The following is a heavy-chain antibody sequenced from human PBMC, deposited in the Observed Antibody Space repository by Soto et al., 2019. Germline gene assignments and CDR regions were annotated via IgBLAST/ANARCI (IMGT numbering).Heavy chain of an antibody. CDR1: GFTFRSYA. V-gene: IGHV3-23*01. CDR3: AKDLEVYCSSTSCYGDAFDI. Sequence: EVQLLESGGGLVQPGGSLRVSCLASGFTFRSYAMSWVRQTPGKGLEWVSAISGSGDTTYYADSVKGRVTISRDNSKNTLYLQMTSLRADDTAVYYCAKDLEVYCSSTSCYGDAFDIWGQGTTVTVSS. CDR2: ISGSGDTT. J-gene: IGHJ3*02. D-gene: IGHD2-2*01.